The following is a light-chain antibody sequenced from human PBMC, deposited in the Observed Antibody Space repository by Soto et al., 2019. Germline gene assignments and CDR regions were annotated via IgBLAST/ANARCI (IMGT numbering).Light chain of an antibody. Sequence: QSVLTQPASVSGSPGQSITISCTGTSSDVGSYNLVSWYQQHPGKAPELMIYEGSKRPSGVSNRFSGSKSGNTASLTISGLQAEDEADYYCCSYAGSSTVFXTGTKGTVL. J-gene: IGLJ1*01. CDR2: EGS. CDR3: CSYAGSSTV. CDR1: SSDVGSYNL. V-gene: IGLV2-23*01.